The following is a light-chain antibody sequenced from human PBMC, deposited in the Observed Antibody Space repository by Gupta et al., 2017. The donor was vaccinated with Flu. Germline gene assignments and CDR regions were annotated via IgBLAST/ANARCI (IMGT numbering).Light chain of an antibody. Sequence: DIQMTQSPSSVSASVGDTVTITCRASQGIRSWLAWYKQKPGKAPKLLIYAASTLQSGVPSRFSGSGYGTDFTLTISGRQAEDFAPYYCQQPNSFPPWTFGQGTKVEIK. CDR1: QGIRSW. J-gene: IGKJ1*01. V-gene: IGKV1-12*01. CDR3: QQPNSFPPWT. CDR2: AAS.